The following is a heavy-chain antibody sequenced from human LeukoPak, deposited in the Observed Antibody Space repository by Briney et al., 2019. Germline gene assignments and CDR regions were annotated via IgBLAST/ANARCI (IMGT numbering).Heavy chain of an antibody. CDR2: ISYRGST. CDR1: GGSISSSSYY. D-gene: IGHD2-2*01. Sequence: SSETLSLTCAVSGGSISSSSYYWGWIRQPPGKGLEWIGSISYRGSTYYSPSLKSRFTISVDTSKNQFSLKLTSVTAADTAVYYCARRRPAANPYYFDYWGQGTLVTVSS. CDR3: ARRRPAANPYYFDY. J-gene: IGHJ4*02. V-gene: IGHV4-39*01.